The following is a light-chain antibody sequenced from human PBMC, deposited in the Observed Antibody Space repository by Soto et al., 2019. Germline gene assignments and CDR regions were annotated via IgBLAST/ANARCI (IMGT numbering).Light chain of an antibody. CDR3: QQYNGYYRT. V-gene: IGKV1-5*01. J-gene: IGKJ2*01. CDR1: QSISMW. Sequence: DIQMTQSPSTLSSSVGDRVTITCRASQSISMWLAWYQEKPGKAPKLLIYDASSLESGVPSRFSGSGSGTEFTLTISSLQPDDFATYYCQQYNGYYRTFGQGTKLEIK. CDR2: DAS.